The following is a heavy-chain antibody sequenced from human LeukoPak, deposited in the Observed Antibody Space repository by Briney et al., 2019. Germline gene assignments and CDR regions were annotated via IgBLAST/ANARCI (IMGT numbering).Heavy chain of an antibody. Sequence: GGSLRLSCAASGFTFSTYSMNWFRRAPGKGLEWISYISLSRDYIFYADSVKGRFTISRDNAKNSLYLQMNSLRAEDTAVYYCATDQRGYNWNYLDYWGQGTLVTVSS. D-gene: IGHD1-20*01. J-gene: IGHJ4*02. CDR1: GFTFSTYS. V-gene: IGHV3-21*01. CDR2: ISLSRDYI. CDR3: ATDQRGYNWNYLDY.